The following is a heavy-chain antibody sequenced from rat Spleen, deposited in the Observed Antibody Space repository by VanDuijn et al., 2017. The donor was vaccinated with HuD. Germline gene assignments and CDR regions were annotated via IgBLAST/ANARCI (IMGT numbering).Heavy chain of an antibody. CDR3: TRGSLGSGRLNWFVY. CDR2: ISYDGSSS. V-gene: IGHV5-29*01. CDR1: GFTFSNYA. D-gene: IGHD4-6*01. J-gene: IGHJ3*01. Sequence: EVQLVESGGGSVQPGRSQKLSCAASGFTFSNYAMGWVSQAPTKGLEWVATISYDGSSSYYRDSVRGRFTISRDNAKSTLYLQMNSLTSADTATYYCTRGSLGSGRLNWFVYWGQGTLVTVSS.